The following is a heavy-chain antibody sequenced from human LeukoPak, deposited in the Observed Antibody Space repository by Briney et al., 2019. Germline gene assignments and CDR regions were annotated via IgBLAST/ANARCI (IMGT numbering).Heavy chain of an antibody. CDR2: IDEDGKTI. D-gene: IGHD3-3*01. Sequence: GGSLRLSCAASGFTFNSYWMHWVRQAPGKGLVRVSRIDEDGKTIDYADSVKGRFTISRDNAKDTLYLQMSSLRDEDTAVYYCASDLCGGDDQWGRGTLVTVSS. J-gene: IGHJ5*02. CDR3: ASDLCGGDDQ. V-gene: IGHV3-74*01. CDR1: GFTFNSYW.